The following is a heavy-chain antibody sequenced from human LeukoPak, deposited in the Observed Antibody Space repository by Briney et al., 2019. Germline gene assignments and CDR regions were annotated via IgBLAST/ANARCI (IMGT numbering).Heavy chain of an antibody. CDR1: GGSISSYY. V-gene: IGHV4-59*01. CDR2: IYYSGST. J-gene: IGHJ4*02. CDR3: ARVGHHPYYYDSSGLIYFHY. D-gene: IGHD3-22*01. Sequence: PSETLSLTCTVSGGSISSYYWSWIRQPPGKGLEWIGYIYYSGSTNYNPSLKSRVTISVDTSKNQFSLKLSSVTAADTAVYDCARVGHHPYYYDSSGLIYFHYWGQGTLVTVSS.